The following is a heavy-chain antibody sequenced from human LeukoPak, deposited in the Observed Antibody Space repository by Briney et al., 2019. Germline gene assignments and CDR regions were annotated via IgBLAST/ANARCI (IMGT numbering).Heavy chain of an antibody. CDR2: ISGSGDNT. CDR3: AKDTSIGRYCTNGICSPFDY. D-gene: IGHD2-8*01. CDR1: GFTFSSYA. J-gene: IGHJ4*02. V-gene: IGHV3-23*01. Sequence: GGSVRLSCAASGFTFSSYAMSWVRQAPGKGLEWVSAISGSGDNTYDADSVKGRFTISRDNSKNTLYLQMNSLRAEDTAVYYCAKDTSIGRYCTNGICSPFDYWGQGTLVTVSS.